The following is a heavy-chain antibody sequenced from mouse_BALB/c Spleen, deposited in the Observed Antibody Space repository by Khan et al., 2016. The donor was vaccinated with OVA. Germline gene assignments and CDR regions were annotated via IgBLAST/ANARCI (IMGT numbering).Heavy chain of an antibody. CDR3: ARSYDGAWFAY. J-gene: IGHJ3*01. V-gene: IGHV1-77*01. Sequence: QVQLKESGPELVKPGASVKMSCKASGYTFSDYVISWVKLRTGQDLEWIGEIYPGSGSTYYNEKFKGKATLTADKSSNTAYMQLSSLTSEDSAVYFCARSYDGAWFAYWGQGTLVTVS. CDR1: GYTFSDYV. CDR2: IYPGSGST. D-gene: IGHD1-1*01.